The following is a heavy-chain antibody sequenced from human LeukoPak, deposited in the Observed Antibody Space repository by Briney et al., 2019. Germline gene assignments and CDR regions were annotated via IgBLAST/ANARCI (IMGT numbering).Heavy chain of an antibody. D-gene: IGHD1-26*01. V-gene: IGHV1-18*01. Sequence: ASVKVSCKASGYTFTSYGISWVRQAPGQGLEWMGWISAYNGNTNYAQKLQGRVTMTTDTSTSTAYMELSSLRSEDTAVYYCATEFSGSYYFDYWGQGTLVTVSS. CDR1: GYTFTSYG. J-gene: IGHJ4*02. CDR2: ISAYNGNT. CDR3: ATEFSGSYYFDY.